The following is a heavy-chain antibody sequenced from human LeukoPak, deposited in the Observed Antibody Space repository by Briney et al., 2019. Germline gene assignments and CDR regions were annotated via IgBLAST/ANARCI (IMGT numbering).Heavy chain of an antibody. CDR3: ARDRDSYGQDPYYFDY. V-gene: IGHV3-11*01. CDR1: GFTFSDYY. Sequence: GGSLRLSCAASGFTFSDYYMSWIRQAPGKGLEWVSYISSSGSTIYYADSVEGRFTISRDNAKNSLYLQMNSLRAEDTAVYYCARDRDSYGQDPYYFDYWGQGTLVTVSS. J-gene: IGHJ4*02. D-gene: IGHD5-18*01. CDR2: ISSSGSTI.